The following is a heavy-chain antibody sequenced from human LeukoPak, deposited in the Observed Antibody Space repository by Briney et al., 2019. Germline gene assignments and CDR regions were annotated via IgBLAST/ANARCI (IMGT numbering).Heavy chain of an antibody. CDR2: IRSKANIYAT. J-gene: IGHJ4*02. CDR3: TRLGDYGGNSNDY. Sequence: GGSLRLSCAASGFTFSGSAMHWVRQASGKGLEWVGRIRSKANIYATAYAASVKGRFTISRDDSKNTAYLQMNSLKTEDTAVYYCTRLGDYGGNSNDYWGQGTLVTVSS. CDR1: GFTFSGSA. D-gene: IGHD4-23*01. V-gene: IGHV3-73*01.